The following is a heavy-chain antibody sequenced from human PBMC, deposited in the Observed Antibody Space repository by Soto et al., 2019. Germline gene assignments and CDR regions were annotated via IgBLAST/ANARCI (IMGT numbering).Heavy chain of an antibody. D-gene: IGHD4-4*01. J-gene: IGHJ4*02. CDR2: INHSGST. CDR1: GGSFSGYY. V-gene: IGHV4-34*01. Sequence: SETLSLTCAVYGGSFSGYYWSWIRQPPGKGLEWIGEINHSGSTNYNPSLKSRVTISVDTSKNQFSLKLSSVTAADTAVYYCARAYSNYEGYYFDYWGQGTLVTVSS. CDR3: ARAYSNYEGYYFDY.